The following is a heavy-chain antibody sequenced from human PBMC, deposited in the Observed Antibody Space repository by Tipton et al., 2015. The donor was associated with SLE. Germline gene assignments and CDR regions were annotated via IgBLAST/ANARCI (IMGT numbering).Heavy chain of an antibody. V-gene: IGHV4-59*11. CDR2: IYYTGAT. Sequence: TLSLTCTVFGGSISSQFWSWIRQPPGKRLEWIGYIYYTGATNYNPSLEGRVSMSVDTSKNQFSLKVTSVTAADTAMFYCASGTLEWSHEPDYWGQGTLVTVSS. CDR3: ASGTLEWSHEPDY. CDR1: GGSISSQF. D-gene: IGHD3-3*01. J-gene: IGHJ4*02.